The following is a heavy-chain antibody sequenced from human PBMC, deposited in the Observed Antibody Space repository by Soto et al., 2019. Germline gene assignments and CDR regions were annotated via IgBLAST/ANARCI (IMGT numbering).Heavy chain of an antibody. J-gene: IGHJ5*02. V-gene: IGHV4-4*02. CDR2: IYHSGST. CDR1: GTSISSTFW. CDR3: ATLPPRIVVVKTEIPT. D-gene: IGHD2-15*01. Sequence: SETLSLTCAVSGTSISSTFWWTWVRQPPGKGLEWIGEIYHSGSTKYNPSLKSRVTISVDKSNNQFSLELRAVTAADTALYYCATLPPRIVVVKTEIPTWGQGTLVTVSS.